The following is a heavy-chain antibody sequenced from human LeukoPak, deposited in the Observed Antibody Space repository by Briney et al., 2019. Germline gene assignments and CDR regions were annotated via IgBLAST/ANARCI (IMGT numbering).Heavy chain of an antibody. CDR1: GFTFSSYG. V-gene: IGHV3-30*18. CDR3: AKDNGDWFGAFDI. Sequence: GRSLRLSCAASGFTFSSYGMHWVRQAPGKGLEWVAVISYDGSNKYYADSVKGRFTISRDNSKNTLYLQMNSLRAEDTAVYYCAKDNGDWFGAFDIWGQGTMVTVSS. CDR2: ISYDGSNK. D-gene: IGHD3-10*01. J-gene: IGHJ3*02.